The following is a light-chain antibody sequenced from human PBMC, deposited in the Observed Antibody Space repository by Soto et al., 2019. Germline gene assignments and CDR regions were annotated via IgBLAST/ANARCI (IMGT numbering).Light chain of an antibody. V-gene: IGLV2-14*03. CDR2: GVT. CDR1: TNDVGGYNY. Sequence: QSALTQPASVSGSPGQSITISCSGTTNDVGGYNYVSWYQQHPGKAPKLLIYGVTDRPSGVSSRFSGSKSGNAASLTISGLQAEDEGDYYCQSYDNSLSVYVFGTGTKLTVL. CDR3: QSYDNSLSVYV. J-gene: IGLJ1*01.